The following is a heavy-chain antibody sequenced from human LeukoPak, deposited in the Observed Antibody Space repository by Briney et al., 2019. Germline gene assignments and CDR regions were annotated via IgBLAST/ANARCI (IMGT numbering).Heavy chain of an antibody. CDR3: ARGWDYLKDIVVVPAAEGEAFDI. CDR2: IYHIGST. CDR1: GGSISGGGYY. D-gene: IGHD2-2*01. J-gene: IGHJ3*02. Sequence: PSQTLSPTFTVPGGSISGGGYYGSCIRQPPGKGLEWIGYIYHIGSTYYNPSLKSRVTIPADRSKNQISLKLSSVTASDTAVYYCARGWDYLKDIVVVPAAEGEAFDIWGQGTMVTVS. V-gene: IGHV4-30-2*01.